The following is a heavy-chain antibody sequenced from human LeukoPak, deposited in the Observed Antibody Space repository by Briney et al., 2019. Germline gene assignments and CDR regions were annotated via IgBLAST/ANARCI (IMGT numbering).Heavy chain of an antibody. CDR3: ARARMSTRFTFDS. CDR2: ISYSGST. Sequence: SETLSLTCTASCGSTSSYFWSLIRQPPRGGLGWGGYISYSGSTNYNSSLKSRVTISPDTSKNQYSQRLISYTAASAAGYFCARARMSTRFTFDSWGQGTLVTVSS. D-gene: IGHD2/OR15-2a*01. V-gene: IGHV4-59*01. CDR1: CGSTSSYF. J-gene: IGHJ4*02.